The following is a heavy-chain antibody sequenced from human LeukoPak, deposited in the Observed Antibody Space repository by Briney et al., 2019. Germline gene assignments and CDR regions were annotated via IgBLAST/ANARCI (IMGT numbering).Heavy chain of an antibody. CDR1: GFTFSSYA. V-gene: IGHV3-48*03. J-gene: IGHJ4*02. D-gene: IGHD3-22*01. Sequence: PGGSLRLSCAASGFTFSSYAMSWVRQAPGKGLEWVSYISSSGSTIYYADSVKGRFTISRDNAKNSLYLQMNSLRAEDTAVYYCARAGYYDSSHKDWGQGTLVTVSS. CDR2: ISSSGSTI. CDR3: ARAGYYDSSHKD.